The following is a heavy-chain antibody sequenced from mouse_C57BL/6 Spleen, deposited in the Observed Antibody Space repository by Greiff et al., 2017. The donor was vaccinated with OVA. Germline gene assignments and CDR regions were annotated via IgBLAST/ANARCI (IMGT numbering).Heavy chain of an antibody. V-gene: IGHV5-6*01. D-gene: IGHD2-5*01. CDR1: GFTFSSYG. Sequence: EVKLVESGGDLVKPGGSLKLSCAASGFTFSSYGMPWVRQTPDKRLEWVATISSGGSYTYYPDSVKGRFTISRDNAKNTLYLQMSSLKSEETAMDYCARGGGVRRAMDYWGQGTSVTVSS. CDR3: ARGGGVRRAMDY. J-gene: IGHJ4*01. CDR2: ISSGGSYT.